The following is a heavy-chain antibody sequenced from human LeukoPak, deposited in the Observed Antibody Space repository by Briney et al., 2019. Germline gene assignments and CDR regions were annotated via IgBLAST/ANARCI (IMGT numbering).Heavy chain of an antibody. CDR3: AKSRRYCSGGSCYSGIYFDY. CDR2: ISGSGGST. V-gene: IGHV3-23*01. CDR1: GFSFISYG. J-gene: IGHJ4*02. D-gene: IGHD2-15*01. Sequence: PGGSLRLSCAASGFSFISYGMHWVRQAPGKGLEWVSAISGSGGSTFYADSVKGRFTISRDNSKNTLYLQMNSLRAEDTAVYYCAKSRRYCSGGSCYSGIYFDYWGQGTLVTVSS.